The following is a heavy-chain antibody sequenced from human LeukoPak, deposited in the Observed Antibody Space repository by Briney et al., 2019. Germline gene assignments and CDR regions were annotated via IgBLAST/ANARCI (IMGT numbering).Heavy chain of an antibody. J-gene: IGHJ4*02. D-gene: IGHD1-26*01. CDR2: ISTLGST. V-gene: IGHV4-4*07. Sequence: SETLSLTCTVSGGSFSSYYWTWIRQPAGKGLEWIGHISTLGSTNYNPSLKSRVSMSVDTSNYHFSLKLSFVTAADTAIYYCARVAQYLVGASSTAFFEYWGQGTLVTVSS. CDR1: GGSFSSYY. CDR3: ARVAQYLVGASSTAFFEY.